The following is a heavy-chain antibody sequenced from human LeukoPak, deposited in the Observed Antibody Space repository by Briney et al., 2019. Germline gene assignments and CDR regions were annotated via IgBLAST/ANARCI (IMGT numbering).Heavy chain of an antibody. Sequence: GESLKISCEASGYTFTSYGISWVRQAPGQGLEWMGWISAYNGNTNYAQKLQGRVTMTTDTSTSTAYMELRSLRSDDTAVYYCARPPLAYCGGDCYYFDYWGQGTLVTVSS. D-gene: IGHD2-21*02. J-gene: IGHJ4*02. CDR3: ARPPLAYCGGDCYYFDY. CDR2: ISAYNGNT. V-gene: IGHV1-18*01. CDR1: GYTFTSYG.